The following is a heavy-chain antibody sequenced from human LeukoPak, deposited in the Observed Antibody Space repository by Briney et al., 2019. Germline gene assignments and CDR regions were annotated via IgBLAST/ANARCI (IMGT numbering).Heavy chain of an antibody. Sequence: PSQTLSLTCTVSGGSIGSGGYYWSWIRQPPGKGLEWIGEINHSGSTNYNPSLKSRVTISVDTSKNQFSLKLSSVTAADTAVYYCASNIAARPYWGQGTLVTVSS. CDR1: GGSIGSGGYY. V-gene: IGHV4-30-2*01. CDR3: ASNIAARPY. CDR2: INHSGST. D-gene: IGHD6-6*01. J-gene: IGHJ4*02.